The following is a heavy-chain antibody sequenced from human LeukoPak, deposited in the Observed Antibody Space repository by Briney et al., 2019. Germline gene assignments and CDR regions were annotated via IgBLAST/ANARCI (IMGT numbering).Heavy chain of an antibody. CDR1: GFTFRNYY. D-gene: IGHD1-26*01. J-gene: IGHJ4*02. CDR3: ARDREVGATIHDY. Sequence: PGGSLRLSCAASGFTFRNYYMSWVRQAPGKGLEWVANIKQDGSDKLYVDSVKGRFTISRDNAENSLHLQMNSLRAEDTAVYFCARDREVGATIHDYWGQGTLVTVSS. V-gene: IGHV3-7*01. CDR2: IKQDGSDK.